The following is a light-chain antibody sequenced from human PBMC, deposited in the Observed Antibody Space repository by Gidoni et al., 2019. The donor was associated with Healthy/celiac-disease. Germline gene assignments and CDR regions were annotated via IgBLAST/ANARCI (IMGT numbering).Light chain of an antibody. J-gene: IGKJ1*01. CDR2: LGS. Sequence: DMVMTQSPLSLPVTPGEPASISCRSSQSLLHSNGYNYLDWYLQKPGQSPQLLIYLGSNRASGVPDRFSGRGSGTDFTLKISRVEAEDVGVYYCMQALQTPPTFGHGTKVEIK. CDR1: QSLLHSNGYNY. V-gene: IGKV2-28*01. CDR3: MQALQTPPT.